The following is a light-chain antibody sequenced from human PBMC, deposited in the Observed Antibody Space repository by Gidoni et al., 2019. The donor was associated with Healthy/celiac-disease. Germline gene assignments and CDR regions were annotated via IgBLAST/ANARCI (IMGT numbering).Light chain of an antibody. J-gene: IGKJ4*01. CDR1: QSVSSN. CDR2: GAS. CDR3: QQYNNWPLT. V-gene: IGKV3-15*01. Sequence: EIVMTQSPATLSVSPGERATLSCRASQSVSSNLAWYQQKPGQAPRLLIYGASTRATGIPARCSGSGSGTEFTLTIRSLQSEDVAVYYCQQYNNWPLTFGGGTKVEIK.